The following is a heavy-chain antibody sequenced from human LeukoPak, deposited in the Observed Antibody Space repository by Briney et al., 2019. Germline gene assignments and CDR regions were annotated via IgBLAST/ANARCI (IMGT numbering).Heavy chain of an antibody. J-gene: IGHJ3*02. V-gene: IGHV4-34*12. Sequence: PPETLSLTCVVYGGSFSGYYWSWIRQPPGKGLEWIGEILHSGSTNYNPSLKSRVIISVDTSKNQFSLKLTSVTAADTAMYYCARSYGSGSIWGQGTMVTVSS. D-gene: IGHD3-10*01. CDR2: ILHSGST. CDR3: ARSYGSGSI. CDR1: GGSFSGYY.